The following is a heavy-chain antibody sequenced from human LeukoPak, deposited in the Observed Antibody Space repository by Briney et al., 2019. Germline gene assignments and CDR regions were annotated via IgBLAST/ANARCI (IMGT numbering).Heavy chain of an antibody. CDR3: ARGFLGYCSSTSCYTPLWAFDY. CDR2: INHSGST. Sequence: SETLSLTCAVYGGSFSGYYWSWIRQPPGKGLEWIGEINHSGSTNYNPSPKSRVTISVDTSKNQFSLKLSSVTAADTAVYYCARGFLGYCSSTSCYTPLWAFDYWGQGTLVTVSS. J-gene: IGHJ4*02. CDR1: GGSFSGYY. D-gene: IGHD2-2*01. V-gene: IGHV4-34*01.